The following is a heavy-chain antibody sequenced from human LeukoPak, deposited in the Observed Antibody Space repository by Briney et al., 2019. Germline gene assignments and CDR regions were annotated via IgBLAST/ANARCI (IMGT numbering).Heavy chain of an antibody. CDR3: ASQGGSGWY. CDR2: IKQDGSEK. J-gene: IGHJ4*02. CDR1: GFSFNSYL. V-gene: IGHV3-7*03. D-gene: IGHD6-19*01. Sequence: PGGSLRLSCAASGFSFNSYLMSWVRQAPGKGLEWVANIKQDGSEKYYVDSVKGRFTISRDNAKNSLYLQINSLRAEDTAVYYCASQGGSGWYWGQGTLVTVSS.